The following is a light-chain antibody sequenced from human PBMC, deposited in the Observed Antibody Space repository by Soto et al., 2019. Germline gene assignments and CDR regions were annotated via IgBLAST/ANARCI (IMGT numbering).Light chain of an antibody. J-gene: IGLJ2*01. CDR3: ATWDSSLSGVV. CDR1: SSNIGSNY. Sequence: QAVVTQPPSASGTPGQRVTISCSGSSSNIGSNYVYWYQQLPGTAPKLLIYRNNQRPSGVPDRFSGSKSGTSASLAISGLQTGDEADYYCATWDSSLSGVVFGGGTKLTVL. CDR2: RNN. V-gene: IGLV1-47*01.